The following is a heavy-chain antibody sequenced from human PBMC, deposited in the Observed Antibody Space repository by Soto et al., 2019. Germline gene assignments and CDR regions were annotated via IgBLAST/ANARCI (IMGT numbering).Heavy chain of an antibody. CDR2: ISGSGGST. Sequence: VRQAPGKGLEWVSAISGSGGSTYYADSVKGRFTISRDNSKNTLYLQMNSLRAEDTAVYYCAKDPWRYYGSGSYYPHWGQGTLVTVSS. D-gene: IGHD3-10*01. J-gene: IGHJ4*02. V-gene: IGHV3-23*01. CDR3: AKDPWRYYGSGSYYPH.